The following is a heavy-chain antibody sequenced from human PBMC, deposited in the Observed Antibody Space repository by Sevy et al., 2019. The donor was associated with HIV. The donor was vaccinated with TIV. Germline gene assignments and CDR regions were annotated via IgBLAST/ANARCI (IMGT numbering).Heavy chain of an antibody. CDR3: ARGGGCSGGSCYGEHAFDI. D-gene: IGHD2-15*01. CDR2: INPNSGGT. CDR1: GYTFTGYY. J-gene: IGHJ3*02. Sequence: ASVKVSCKASGYTFTGYYMHWVRQAPGQELEWMGRINPNSGGTNYAQKFQGRVTMTRDTSISTAYMELSRLRSDDTAVYYCARGGGCSGGSCYGEHAFDIWGQGTMVTVSS. V-gene: IGHV1-2*06.